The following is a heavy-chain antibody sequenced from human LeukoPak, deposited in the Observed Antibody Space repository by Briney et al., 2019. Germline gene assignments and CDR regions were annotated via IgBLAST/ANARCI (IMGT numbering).Heavy chain of an antibody. Sequence: ASVKVSCKASGFTFTSSAVQWVRQARGQRLEWIGWIVVGSGNTNYAQKFQERVTITRDMSTSTAYMELSSLRSEDTAVYYCAAVPEYDILTGCLVDYWGQGTLVTVSS. CDR2: IVVGSGNT. V-gene: IGHV1-58*01. CDR1: GFTFTSSA. D-gene: IGHD3-9*01. CDR3: AAVPEYDILTGCLVDY. J-gene: IGHJ4*02.